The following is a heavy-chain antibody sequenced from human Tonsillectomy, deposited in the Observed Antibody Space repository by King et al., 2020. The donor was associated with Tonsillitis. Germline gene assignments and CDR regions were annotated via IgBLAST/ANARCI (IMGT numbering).Heavy chain of an antibody. CDR2: IYPGDSDT. CDR1: GYSFSSYW. D-gene: IGHD5-12*01. Sequence: VQLVESGAEVKKPGESLKISCKGSGYSFSSYWIGWVRQMPGKGLEWMGIIYPGDSDTRYSPSFQGQVTISADKSISTAYLQWSSLKASDTAMYYCAGRGVSYSGYDFDAFDVWGQGTMVTVSS. J-gene: IGHJ3*01. CDR3: AGRGVSYSGYDFDAFDV. V-gene: IGHV5-51*03.